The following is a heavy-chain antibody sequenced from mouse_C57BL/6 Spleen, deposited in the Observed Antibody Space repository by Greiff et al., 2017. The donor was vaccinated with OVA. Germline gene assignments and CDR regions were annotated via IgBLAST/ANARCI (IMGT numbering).Heavy chain of an antibody. CDR2: IRNKANNHAT. CDR3: TRDSSGYVPLAY. D-gene: IGHD3-2*02. J-gene: IGHJ3*01. CDR1: GFTFSDAW. V-gene: IGHV6-6*01. Sequence: EVKVEESGGGLVQPGGSMKLSCAASGFTFSDAWMDWVRQSPEKGLEWVAEIRNKANNHATYYAESVKGRFTISRDDSKSSVYLQMNSLRAEDTGIYYCTRDSSGYVPLAYWGQGTLVTVSA.